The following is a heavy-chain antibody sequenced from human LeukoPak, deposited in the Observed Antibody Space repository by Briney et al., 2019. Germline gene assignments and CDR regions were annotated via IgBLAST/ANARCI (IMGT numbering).Heavy chain of an antibody. V-gene: IGHV3-23*01. J-gene: IGHJ4*02. CDR3: AKGSYYDSSGSFYFDY. CDR2: ISGSGDNT. Sequence: GGSLRLSCAASGSTFSSYAMSWVRQAPGKGLEWVSGISGSGDNTYYADSVKGRFTISRDNSKNTLYVQVNSLGTEDTAAYYCAKGSYYDSSGSFYFDYWGQGTLVTVSS. D-gene: IGHD3-22*01. CDR1: GSTFSSYA.